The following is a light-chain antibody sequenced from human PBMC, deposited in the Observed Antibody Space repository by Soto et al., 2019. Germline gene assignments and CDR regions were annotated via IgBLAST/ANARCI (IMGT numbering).Light chain of an antibody. Sequence: QSALTQPPSASGSPGQSVTISCTGTSSDVGGYNYVSWYQQHPGKAPKLMIYDVSERPSGVPHRFSGSKSGNTASLTVSGLQAEDEADYYCSSYGGSNNLIFGGGTKLTVL. CDR3: SSYGGSNNLI. CDR1: SSDVGGYNY. V-gene: IGLV2-8*01. J-gene: IGLJ2*01. CDR2: DVS.